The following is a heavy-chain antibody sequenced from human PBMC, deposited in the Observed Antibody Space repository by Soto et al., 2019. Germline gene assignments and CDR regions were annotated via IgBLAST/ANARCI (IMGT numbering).Heavy chain of an antibody. V-gene: IGHV3-30*18. CDR1: GFTFRSYG. J-gene: IGHJ4*02. D-gene: IGHD1-26*01. CDR2: ISYDGSNK. Sequence: QVQLVESGGGVVQPGRSLRLSCAASGFTFRSYGMHWVRQAPGKGLEWVAVISYDGSNKYYVDSVKGRFTISRDNSKNTLSLQMNSLRPEDTAVYYCAKVRSGSYGSAFDDWGQGTQVTVSS. CDR3: AKVRSGSYGSAFDD.